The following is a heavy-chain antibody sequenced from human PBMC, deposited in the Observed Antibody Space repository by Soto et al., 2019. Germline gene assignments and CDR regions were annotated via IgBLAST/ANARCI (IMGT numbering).Heavy chain of an antibody. CDR2: IWYDGSNK. CDR3: ARAGNHGVVHY. Sequence: QVQLVESGGGVVQPGRSLRLSCAASGFTFSRYGMHWVRQAPGKGLEWVAIIWYDGSNKYYADSVKGRFTISRDNSKNTLYLQMNSLRAEDTAVYYCARAGNHGVVHYWGQGTLVTVSS. V-gene: IGHV3-33*01. D-gene: IGHD2-21*01. CDR1: GFTFSRYG. J-gene: IGHJ4*02.